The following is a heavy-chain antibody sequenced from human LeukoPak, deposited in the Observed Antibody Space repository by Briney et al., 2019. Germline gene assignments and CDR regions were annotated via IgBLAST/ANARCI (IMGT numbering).Heavy chain of an antibody. D-gene: IGHD6-13*01. CDR3: AREAAAGRRGPNNWFDP. CDR2: ISAYNGNT. V-gene: IGHV1-18*01. J-gene: IGHJ5*02. CDR1: GYTFTSYG. Sequence: GASVKVSCKASGYTFTSYGISWVRQAPGQGLEWMGWISAYNGNTNYAQKLQGRGTMTTDTSTSTAYMELRSLRSDDTAVYYCAREAAAGRRGPNNWFDPWGQGTLVTVSS.